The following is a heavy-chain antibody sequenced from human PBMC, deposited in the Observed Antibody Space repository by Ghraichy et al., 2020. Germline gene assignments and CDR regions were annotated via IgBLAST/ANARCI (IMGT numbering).Heavy chain of an antibody. CDR2: INPSGGST. D-gene: IGHD2/OR15-2a*01. J-gene: IGHJ6*02. CDR3: ARDKGENIVVFYGMDV. CDR1: GYTFTSYY. V-gene: IGHV1-46*03. Sequence: ASVKVSCKASGYTFTSYYMHWVRQAPGQGLEWMGIINPSGGSTSYAQKFQGRVTMTRDTSTSTVYMELSSLRSEDTAVYYCARDKGENIVVFYGMDVWGQGTTVTVSS.